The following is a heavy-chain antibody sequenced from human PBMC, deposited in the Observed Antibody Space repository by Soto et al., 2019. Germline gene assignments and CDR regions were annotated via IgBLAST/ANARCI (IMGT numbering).Heavy chain of an antibody. J-gene: IGHJ6*03. CDR3: ARAPAGSPRTYYYMDV. CDR2: ISSSSSTI. V-gene: IGHV3-48*01. CDR1: GFTFSSYS. D-gene: IGHD6-19*01. Sequence: PGGSLRLSCAASGFTFSSYSMNWVRQAPGKGLEWVSYISSSSSTIYYADSVKGRFTISRDNAKNSLYLQMNSLRAEDTAVYYCARAPAGSPRTYYYMDVWGKGTTVTVSS.